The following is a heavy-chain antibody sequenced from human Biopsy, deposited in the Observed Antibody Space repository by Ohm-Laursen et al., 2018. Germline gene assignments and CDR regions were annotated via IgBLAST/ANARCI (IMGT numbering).Heavy chain of an antibody. CDR3: VRGVDYYDPYHYYALDV. D-gene: IGHD3-22*01. CDR1: GESFTGYY. CDR2: INHSGRT. J-gene: IGHJ6*02. V-gene: IGHV4-34*01. Sequence: QTLSLTCAVYGESFTGYYWSWIRQTPGKGLEWIGEINHSGRTNYNPSLKSRVTISVDTSKNQFSLKERSVTAADTAVYYCVRGVDYYDPYHYYALDVWGQGTTVTVSS.